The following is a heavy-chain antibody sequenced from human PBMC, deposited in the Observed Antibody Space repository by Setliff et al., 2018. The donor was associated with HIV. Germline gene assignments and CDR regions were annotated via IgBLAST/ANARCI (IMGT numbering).Heavy chain of an antibody. CDR3: ARGPTRYYFDY. D-gene: IGHD2-2*01. J-gene: IGHJ4*02. CDR2: IYYSGST. CDR1: GDSISSHY. V-gene: IGHV4-59*11. Sequence: PSETLSLTCTVSGDSISSHYWNWIRQPPGKALEWIGYIYYSGSTNYNPSFKSRVTISVDRSKRQFSLNLSSVTAADTAVYYCARGPTRYYFDYWGQGTLVTVSS.